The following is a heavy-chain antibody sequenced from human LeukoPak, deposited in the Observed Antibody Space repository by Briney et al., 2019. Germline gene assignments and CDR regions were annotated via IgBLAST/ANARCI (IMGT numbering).Heavy chain of an antibody. Sequence: PSETLSLTCTVSGGSISSYYWSWIRQPPGKGLEWIGYIYYSGSTNYNPSLKSRVTISVDTSKNQFSLKLSSVTAADTAVYYCAGISAVPDAFDIWGQGTMVTVSS. CDR3: AGISAVPDAFDI. CDR1: GGSISSYY. J-gene: IGHJ3*02. V-gene: IGHV4-59*08. CDR2: IYYSGST. D-gene: IGHD3-10*01.